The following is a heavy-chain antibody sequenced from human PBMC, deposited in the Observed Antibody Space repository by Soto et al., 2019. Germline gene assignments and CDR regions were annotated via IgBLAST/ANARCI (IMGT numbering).Heavy chain of an antibody. Sequence: QVQLQESGPGLVKPSETMSLTCTVSDGSVSNSNYYWSWIRKPPGKGLEWIGYVSSSGNTPHNPSLKSRVTISVDTSKTQFSLKLTSLTAADTAVYYCARDSWAYFDYWGQGTLVTVSS. CDR1: DGSVSNSNYY. CDR3: ARDSWAYFDY. V-gene: IGHV4-61*01. J-gene: IGHJ4*02. CDR2: VSSSGNT. D-gene: IGHD1-26*01.